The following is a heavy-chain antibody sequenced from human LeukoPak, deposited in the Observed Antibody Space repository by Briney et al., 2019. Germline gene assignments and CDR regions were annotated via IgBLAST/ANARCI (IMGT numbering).Heavy chain of an antibody. CDR2: ISGSGGST. V-gene: IGHV3-23*01. Sequence: PGGSLRLSCAASGFTFSSYAMSWVRQAPGKGLEWVSAISGSGGSTYYADSVKGRFAISRDNSKNTLYLQMNSLRAEDTAVYYCAKGDRKYFYGAVGMDVWGQGTTVTVSS. D-gene: IGHD3-10*01. J-gene: IGHJ6*02. CDR3: AKGDRKYFYGAVGMDV. CDR1: GFTFSSYA.